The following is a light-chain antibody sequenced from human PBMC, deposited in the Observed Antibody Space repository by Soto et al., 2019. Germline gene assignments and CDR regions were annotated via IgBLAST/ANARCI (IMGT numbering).Light chain of an antibody. CDR2: GAS. CDR1: QGVSSNY. V-gene: IGKV3-20*01. J-gene: IGKJ4*01. CDR3: QQYHTSPVT. Sequence: EILLTQSPSTLSLSPVERATLSCTASQGVSSNYLAWYQQRPGQAPRLLIYGASSRATGIPDRFSGSGSGTDFTLTISRLEPEDFAVYYCQQYHTSPVTFGGGTKVDIK.